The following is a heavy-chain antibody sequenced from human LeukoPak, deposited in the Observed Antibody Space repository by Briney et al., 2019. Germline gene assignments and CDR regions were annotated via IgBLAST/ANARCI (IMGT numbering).Heavy chain of an antibody. CDR2: IIPIFGTA. CDR3: AREQYSSSWYGREGYFDL. Sequence: ASVKVSCKASGGTFSSYAISWVRQAPGQGLEWMGGIIPIFGTANYAQKFQGRVTITADESTSTAYMELSSLRSEDTAVYYCAREQYSSSWYGREGYFDLWARGTLVTVSS. V-gene: IGHV1-69*13. J-gene: IGHJ2*01. D-gene: IGHD6-13*01. CDR1: GGTFSSYA.